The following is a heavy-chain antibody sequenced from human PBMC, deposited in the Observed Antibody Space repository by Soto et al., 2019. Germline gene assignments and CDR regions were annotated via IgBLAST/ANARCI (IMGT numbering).Heavy chain of an antibody. V-gene: IGHV3-30*18. J-gene: IGHJ6*02. D-gene: IGHD2-2*03. CDR1: GFTFSSYG. CDR2: ISYDGITK. CDR3: AKGLDIVLVPGTIGPYYYYGVDV. Sequence: VQLVESGGGVVQPGRSLRLSCAASGFTFSSYGMNWVRQAPGKGLEWVALISYDGITKYYADSVKGRFTISRDNAKNTQYLQMNSLRPEETAVYYCAKGLDIVLVPGTIGPYYYYGVDVWGQGTTVTVSS.